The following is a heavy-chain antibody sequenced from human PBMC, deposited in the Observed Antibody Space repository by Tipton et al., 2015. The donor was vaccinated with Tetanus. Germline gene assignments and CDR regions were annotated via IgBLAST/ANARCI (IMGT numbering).Heavy chain of an antibody. CDR3: ASGSTLDF. D-gene: IGHD6-25*01. V-gene: IGHV3-69-1*02. J-gene: IGHJ4*02. Sequence: SLRLSCAVSGFMFGNYRMNWVRQAPGKGLEWVASITTNSYTYYADSVKGRFTISRDNTKNSLFLQMNSLRAGDTAVYYCASGSTLDFWGQGTLVTVSS. CDR1: GFMFGNYR. CDR2: ITTNSYT.